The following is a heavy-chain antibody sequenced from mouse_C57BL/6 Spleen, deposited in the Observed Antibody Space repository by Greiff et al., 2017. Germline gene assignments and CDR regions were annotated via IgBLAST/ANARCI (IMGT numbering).Heavy chain of an antibody. J-gene: IGHJ4*01. CDR3: ARYYSYYAMDY. CDR2: INYDGSST. CDR1: GFTFSDYY. D-gene: IGHD1-1*01. V-gene: IGHV5-16*01. Sequence: EVMLVEPEGGLVQPGSSMKLSCTASGFTFSDYYMAWVRQVPEKGLEWVANINYDGSSTYYLDSLKSRFIISRDNAKNILYLQLSSLKSEDTATYYCARYYSYYAMDYWGQGTSVTVSS.